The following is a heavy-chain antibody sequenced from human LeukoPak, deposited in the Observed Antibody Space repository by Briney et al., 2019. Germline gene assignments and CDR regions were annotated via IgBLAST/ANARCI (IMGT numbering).Heavy chain of an antibody. CDR2: ISSSSSYI. D-gene: IGHD2-15*01. J-gene: IGHJ4*02. Sequence: GGSLRLSCAASGFTFSSYSMNWVRQAPGKGLEWVSSISSSSSYIYYADSVKGRFTISRDNAKNSLYLQMNSLRAEDTAVYYCARDRFACSGGSCYLDYWGQGTLVTVSS. V-gene: IGHV3-21*01. CDR1: GFTFSSYS. CDR3: ARDRFACSGGSCYLDY.